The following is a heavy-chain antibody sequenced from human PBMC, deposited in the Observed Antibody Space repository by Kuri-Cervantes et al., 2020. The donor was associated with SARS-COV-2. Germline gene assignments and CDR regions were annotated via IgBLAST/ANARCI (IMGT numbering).Heavy chain of an antibody. D-gene: IGHD2-2*02. CDR3: ASSHCSSTSCYKWALDY. CDR1: GGSISSSSYY. Sequence: ESLKISCTVSGGSISSSSYYWGWIRQPPGKGLEWIGSIYYSGSTYYNPSLKSRVTISVDTSKNQFSLKLSSVTAADTAVYYCASSHCSSTSCYKWALDYWGQGTLVTVSS. J-gene: IGHJ4*02. V-gene: IGHV4-39*07. CDR2: IYYSGST.